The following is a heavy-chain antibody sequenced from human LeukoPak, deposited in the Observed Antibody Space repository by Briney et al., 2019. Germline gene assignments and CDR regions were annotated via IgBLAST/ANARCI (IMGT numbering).Heavy chain of an antibody. V-gene: IGHV3-66*01. CDR1: GFTVSSNY. Sequence: GGSLRLSCAASGFTVSSNYMSWVRQAPGKGLEWVSVIYSGGSTYYADSVKGRFTISRDNSKNTLYLQMNSLRAEDTAVYYCARGPSGWYPAPYYFDYWGQGTLVTVSS. J-gene: IGHJ4*02. CDR3: ARGPSGWYPAPYYFDY. D-gene: IGHD6-19*01. CDR2: IYSGGST.